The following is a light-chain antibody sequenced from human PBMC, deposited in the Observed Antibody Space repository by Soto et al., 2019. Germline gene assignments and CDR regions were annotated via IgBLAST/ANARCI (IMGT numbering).Light chain of an antibody. Sequence: QSVLTQPPSASGTPGQRVTISCSGSSSNIGSNYVYWYQQLPRTAPKLLLYRDNQRPSGVSDRFSDSKSGTSASLAISGLRSDDEADYYCAAWDDTLSGVVFGGGTKLTVL. J-gene: IGLJ2*01. CDR1: SSNIGSNY. V-gene: IGLV1-47*01. CDR3: AAWDDTLSGVV. CDR2: RDN.